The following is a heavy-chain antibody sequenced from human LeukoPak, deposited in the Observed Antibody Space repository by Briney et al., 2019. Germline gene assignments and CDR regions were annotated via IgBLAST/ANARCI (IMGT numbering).Heavy chain of an antibody. V-gene: IGHV3-43*02. CDR2: ITRDGGST. D-gene: IGHD1-7*01. Sequence: GGSLRLSCAASGFTLEYYSMHWVRQAPGKGLEWVSLITRDGGSTYYADSVKGRFTISRDNSKNSLYLQMNSLRTEDTALYYCAKDPSITGTTPFDYWGQGTLVTVSS. CDR3: AKDPSITGTTPFDY. J-gene: IGHJ4*02. CDR1: GFTLEYYS.